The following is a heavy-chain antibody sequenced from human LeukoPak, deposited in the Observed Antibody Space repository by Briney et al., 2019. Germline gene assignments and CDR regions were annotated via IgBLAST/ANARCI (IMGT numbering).Heavy chain of an antibody. CDR3: ARKKWEPTSKDAFDI. D-gene: IGHD1-26*01. J-gene: IGHJ3*02. Sequence: GGSLRLSCAASGFTFSGYWMHWVRQAPGKGLVWVSRLNSDGRATTYADSVKGRFTISRDNSKNTLYLQMDSLRAEDTALYYCARKKWEPTSKDAFDIWGQGTMVTVSS. CDR1: GFTFSGYW. V-gene: IGHV3-74*01. CDR2: LNSDGRAT.